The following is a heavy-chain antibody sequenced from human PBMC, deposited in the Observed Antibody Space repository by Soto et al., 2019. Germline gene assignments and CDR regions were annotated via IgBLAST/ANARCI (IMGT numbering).Heavy chain of an antibody. J-gene: IGHJ6*02. CDR1: GGTFSSYA. D-gene: IGHD2-2*01. CDR2: IIPISGTA. CDR3: ARSQGSSTSLEIYYYYHYGMAV. V-gene: IGHV1-69*13. Sequence: GASVKVSCKASGGTFSSYAISWVRQAPGQGLEWMGGIIPISGTANYAQKFQGRVTITADESTSTAYMELSSLRSEDTAVYYCARSQGSSTSLEIYYYYHYGMAVWAQRTTVPVS.